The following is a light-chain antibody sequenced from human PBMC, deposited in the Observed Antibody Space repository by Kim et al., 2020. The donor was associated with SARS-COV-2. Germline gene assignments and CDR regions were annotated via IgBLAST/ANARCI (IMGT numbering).Light chain of an antibody. CDR3: CSYVDGSSWV. J-gene: IGLJ3*02. CDR1: SGDVGSYDL. Sequence: GQSITISCTGTSGDVGSYDLVSWYQQHPGKVPKLMVYEVNKRPSGVSNRFSGSKSGYAASLTISGLQADDEADYYCCSYVDGSSWVFGGGTQLTVL. V-gene: IGLV2-23*02. CDR2: EVN.